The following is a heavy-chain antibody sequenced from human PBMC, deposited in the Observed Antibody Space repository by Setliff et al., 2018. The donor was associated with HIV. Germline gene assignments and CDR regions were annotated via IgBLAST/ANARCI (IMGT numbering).Heavy chain of an antibody. J-gene: IGHJ3*02. Sequence: GASVKVSCKASGYTFTSYGISWVRQAPGQGLEWMGWISPYNGNTKYAQKLQGRVTMTTDTSTSTAYMELRSLRSDDTAVYYCARVPPNFEAGRVTMIVVVNPSAGGYNAFDIWGQGTMVTVSS. V-gene: IGHV1-18*01. CDR2: ISPYNGNT. CDR1: GYTFTSYG. D-gene: IGHD3-22*01. CDR3: ARVPPNFEAGRVTMIVVVNPSAGGYNAFDI.